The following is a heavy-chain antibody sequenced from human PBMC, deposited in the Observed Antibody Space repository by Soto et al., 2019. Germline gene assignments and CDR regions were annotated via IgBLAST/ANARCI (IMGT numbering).Heavy chain of an antibody. CDR1: GASMNTYY. J-gene: IGHJ6*03. D-gene: IGHD3-22*01. CDR3: ARGNTHGYYYVDV. Sequence: SETLSLTCAVSGASMNTYYWSWIRQPPGKGLEWIGYFYYSGLTNYNPSLKSRVTISLDTSKNQFSLKLSSVTAADTAVYFCARGNTHGYYYVDVWGRGTTVTVSS. CDR2: FYYSGLT. V-gene: IGHV4-59*08.